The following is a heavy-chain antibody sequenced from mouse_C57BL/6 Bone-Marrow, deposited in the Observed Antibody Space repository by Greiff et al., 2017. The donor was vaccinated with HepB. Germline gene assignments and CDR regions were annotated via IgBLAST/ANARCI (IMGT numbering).Heavy chain of an antibody. CDR3: ARRRVLRLQAWFAY. CDR2: IYPRSGNT. D-gene: IGHD1-2*01. CDR1: VYTFTSYG. Sequence: VQLQQSGAELARPGASVKLSCKASVYTFTSYGISWVKQRTGQGLEWIGEIYPRSGNTYYNEKFKGKATLTADKSSSTAYMELRSLTSEDSAVYFCARRRVLRLQAWFAYWGPGALVTVSA. J-gene: IGHJ3*01. V-gene: IGHV1-81*01.